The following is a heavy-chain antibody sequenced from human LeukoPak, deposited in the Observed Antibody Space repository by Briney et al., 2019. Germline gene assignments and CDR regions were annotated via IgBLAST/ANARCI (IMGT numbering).Heavy chain of an antibody. CDR3: AKTRAPVAGPFDY. CDR1: GFTFDDYA. CDR2: ISWNSGSI. Sequence: GGSLRLSCAASGFTFDDYAMHWVRQAPGKGLEWVSGISWNSGSIGYADSVKGRFTISRDNTKNTLYLQMNSLRAEDTAVYYCAKTRAPVAGPFDYWGQGTLVTVSS. D-gene: IGHD6-19*01. V-gene: IGHV3-9*01. J-gene: IGHJ4*02.